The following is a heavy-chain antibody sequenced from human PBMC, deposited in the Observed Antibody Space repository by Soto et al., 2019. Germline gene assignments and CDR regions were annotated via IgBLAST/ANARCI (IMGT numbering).Heavy chain of an antibody. J-gene: IGHJ6*02. CDR1: GFTFGDYA. Sequence: QLGGSLRLSCAASGFTFGDYAMHWVRQAPGKGLEWVSYISSSSSTIYYADSVKGRFTISRDNAKNSLYLQMNSLRAEDTAVYYCARESADYDILTGYYQYGMDVWGQGTTVTVSS. V-gene: IGHV3-48*01. CDR3: ARESADYDILTGYYQYGMDV. CDR2: ISSSSSTI. D-gene: IGHD3-9*01.